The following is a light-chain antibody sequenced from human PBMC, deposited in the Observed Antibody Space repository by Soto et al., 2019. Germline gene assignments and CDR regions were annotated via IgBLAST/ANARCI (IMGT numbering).Light chain of an antibody. J-gene: IGLJ1*01. CDR2: DVT. CDR3: CSYAGSYIPLYV. Sequence: PVLTQARSVSGAAGQSVTISCTGTSSDVGAYNYVSWYQQHPGKAPKLMIYDVTKRPSGVPDRFSGSKSGNTASLTISGLQAEDEADYYCCSYAGSYIPLYVFGTGTKV. V-gene: IGLV2-11*01. CDR1: SSDVGAYNY.